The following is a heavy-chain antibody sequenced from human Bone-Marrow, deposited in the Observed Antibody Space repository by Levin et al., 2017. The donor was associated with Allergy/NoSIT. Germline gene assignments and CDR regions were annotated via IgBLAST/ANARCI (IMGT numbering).Heavy chain of an antibody. Sequence: SETLSLTCAVYGGSFSGYYWSWIRQPPGKGLEWIGEINHSGSTNYNPSLKSRVTISVDTSKNQFSLKLSSVTAADTAVYYCASIVGATTGYWGQGTLVTVSS. CDR2: INHSGST. CDR1: GGSFSGYY. D-gene: IGHD1-26*01. V-gene: IGHV4-34*01. CDR3: ASIVGATTGY. J-gene: IGHJ4*02.